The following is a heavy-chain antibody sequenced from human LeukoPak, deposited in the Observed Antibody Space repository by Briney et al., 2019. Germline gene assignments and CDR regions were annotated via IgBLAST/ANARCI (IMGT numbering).Heavy chain of an antibody. Sequence: PGGTLRLSCAASGFTFISFAMSWVRQAPGKGLEWVSTISRTGVATYYANSVKGRFTISRDNSKNTLYLQMNSLRAEDTAVYYCAKSGLRGLHECDWGQGTLVTVSS. CDR2: ISRTGVAT. CDR1: GFTFISFA. CDR3: AKSGLRGLHECD. V-gene: IGHV3-23*01. J-gene: IGHJ4*02. D-gene: IGHD4-17*01.